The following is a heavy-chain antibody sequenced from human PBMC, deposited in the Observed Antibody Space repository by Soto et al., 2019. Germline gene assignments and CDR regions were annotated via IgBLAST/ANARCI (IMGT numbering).Heavy chain of an antibody. J-gene: IGHJ3*02. Sequence: PGESLKISCKGSGYSFTSYWIGWVRQMPGKGLEWMGIIYPGDSDTRYSPSFQGQVTISADKSISTAYLQWSSLKASDTAMYYCARHYNWNYGNDAFDIWGQGTMVTVSS. V-gene: IGHV5-51*01. CDR3: ARHYNWNYGNDAFDI. CDR1: GYSFTSYW. D-gene: IGHD1-1*01. CDR2: IYPGDSDT.